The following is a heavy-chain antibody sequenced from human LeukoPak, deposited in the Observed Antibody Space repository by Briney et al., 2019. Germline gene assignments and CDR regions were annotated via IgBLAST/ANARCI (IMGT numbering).Heavy chain of an antibody. CDR3: ARVSGYDWESFYDY. J-gene: IGHJ4*02. CDR2: IYYSGST. D-gene: IGHD5-12*01. CDR1: GGSISSYY. Sequence: ASETLSLTCTVSGGSISSYYWSWIRQPPGKRLQWIGYIYYSGSTNYNPSLKSRVTISVDTSKNQFSLRLSSVTAADTAVYYCARVSGYDWESFYDYWGQGTLVTVSS. V-gene: IGHV4-59*01.